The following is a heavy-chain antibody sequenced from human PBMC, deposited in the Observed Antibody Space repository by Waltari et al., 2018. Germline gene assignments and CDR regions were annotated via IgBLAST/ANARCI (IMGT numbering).Heavy chain of an antibody. J-gene: IGHJ4*02. CDR2: IKQDGTEK. CDR3: ARDEMHRTTWYHF. D-gene: IGHD6-13*01. CDR1: GFTFSTYS. V-gene: IGHV3-7*04. Sequence: EVQLVESGGGLVQPGGSLRLSCAVSGFTFSTYSMTWVRQAPGKALEWVANIKQDGTEKYYVDSVKGRFSISRDNGKNLLYLHMNSLRADDTAVYYCARDEMHRTTWYHFWGQGTQVTVSS.